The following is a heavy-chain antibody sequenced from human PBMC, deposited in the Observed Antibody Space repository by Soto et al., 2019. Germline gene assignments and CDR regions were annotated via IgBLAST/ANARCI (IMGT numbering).Heavy chain of an antibody. CDR1: GGTFGSDA. Sequence: QVHLMQSGAEVKKPGSSVKVSCKASGGTFGSDAITWVRQAPGQGLEWVGRIIPIFGTTNYAQNLQGRVTISADKSTLTSYMELHTLTSDDTALYYCARDRTGSGYYTNWLDPWGQGTQVTVSS. CDR2: IIPIFGTT. CDR3: ARDRTGSGYYTNWLDP. J-gene: IGHJ5*02. D-gene: IGHD3-22*01. V-gene: IGHV1-69*06.